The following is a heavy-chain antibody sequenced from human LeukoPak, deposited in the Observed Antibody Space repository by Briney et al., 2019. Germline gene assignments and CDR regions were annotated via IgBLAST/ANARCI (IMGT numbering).Heavy chain of an antibody. Sequence: PGGSLRLSCAASGFTFSGYWMSWLRQAPGKGLEWVANIKQDGGEKYYVDSVKGRFTISRDNAKYSLYLQMNSLRAEDTAVYYCARDRGFGQADVWGKGTTVTVSS. CDR1: GFTFSGYW. CDR2: IKQDGGEK. J-gene: IGHJ6*04. CDR3: ARDRGFGQADV. D-gene: IGHD3-10*01. V-gene: IGHV3-7*01.